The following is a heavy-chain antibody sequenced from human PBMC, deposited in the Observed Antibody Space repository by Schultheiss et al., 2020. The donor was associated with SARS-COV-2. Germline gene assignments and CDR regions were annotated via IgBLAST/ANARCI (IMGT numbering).Heavy chain of an antibody. CDR1: GYTFTGYY. CDR3: ARGRGIVVVVAHSPFDY. D-gene: IGHD2-15*01. V-gene: IGHV1-2*02. Sequence: ASVKVSCKASGYTFTGYYMHWVRQAPGQGPVWMGWINPNTGSTNYVQNFQDRVTMTRDTSISAAYMELSSLRSDDTAVYYCARGRGIVVVVAHSPFDYWGQGTLVTVSS. J-gene: IGHJ4*02. CDR2: INPNTGST.